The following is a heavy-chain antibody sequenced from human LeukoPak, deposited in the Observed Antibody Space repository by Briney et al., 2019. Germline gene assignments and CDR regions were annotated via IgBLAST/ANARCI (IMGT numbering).Heavy chain of an antibody. CDR2: INHSGST. CDR1: GGSFSGYY. CDR3: ASEGSYYCFDY. Sequence: SETLSLTCAVYGGSFSGYYWSWIRQPPGKGLVWIGEINHSGSTNYNPSLKSRVTISVDTSKNQFSLKLSSVTAADTAVYYCASEGSYYCFDYWGQGTLVTVSS. J-gene: IGHJ4*02. V-gene: IGHV4-34*01. D-gene: IGHD1-26*01.